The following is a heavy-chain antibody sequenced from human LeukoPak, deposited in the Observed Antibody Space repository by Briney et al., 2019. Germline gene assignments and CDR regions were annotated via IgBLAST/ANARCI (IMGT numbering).Heavy chain of an antibody. Sequence: GGSLRLSCAASGFTFSSYETNWVRQAPGKGLEWVSYISSSSSTIYYADSVKGRFTISRDNAKNSLYLQMNSLRAEDTAVYYCARDSGGSQYHAFDYWGQGTLVTVSS. CDR1: GFTFSSYE. J-gene: IGHJ4*02. V-gene: IGHV3-48*03. CDR2: ISSSSSTI. D-gene: IGHD2-15*01. CDR3: ARDSGGSQYHAFDY.